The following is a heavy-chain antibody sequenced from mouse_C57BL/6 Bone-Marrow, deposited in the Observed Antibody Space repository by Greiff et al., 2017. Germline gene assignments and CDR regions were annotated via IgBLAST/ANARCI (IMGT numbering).Heavy chain of an antibody. CDR2: IDPCDSYT. J-gene: IGHJ4*01. CDR1: GYTFTSYW. V-gene: IGHV1-50*01. Sequence: QVQLQQPGAELVKPGASVKLSCKASGYTFTSYWMQWVKQRPGQGLEWIGEIDPCDSYTNYNQKFKGKATLTVDTASSTAYVQLSSLTSEDSAVYYGGRMDDSWVSSYEDYDVDYWGQGTSVTVAA. D-gene: IGHD1-1*01. CDR3: GRMDDSWVSSYEDYDVDY.